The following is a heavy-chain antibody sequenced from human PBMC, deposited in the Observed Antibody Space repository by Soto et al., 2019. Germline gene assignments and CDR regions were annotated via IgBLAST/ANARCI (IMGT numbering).Heavy chain of an antibody. D-gene: IGHD3-22*01. CDR1: GGSISGYY. CDR3: ARDNGREQYYDSSGYWYYFDY. V-gene: IGHV4-59*01. CDR2: IYYSGGT. J-gene: IGHJ4*02. Sequence: SETLSLTCTVSGGSISGYYWSWIRQPPGRGLEWIGYIYYSGGTNYNPSLKSRVTISVDTSKNQFSLKLSSVTAADTAVYYCARDNGREQYYDSSGYWYYFDYWGQGTLVTVSS.